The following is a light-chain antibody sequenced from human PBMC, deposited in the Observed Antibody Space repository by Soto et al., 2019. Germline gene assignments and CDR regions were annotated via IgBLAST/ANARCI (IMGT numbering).Light chain of an antibody. CDR3: QQYLTSPKT. CDR2: AAS. Sequence: ILMTQSPATLSVSPGERATLSCRASQSVSSYLAWYQQKPAQAPRLLIYAASRRAPGIPERFSGSGSGTDFTLTISRLEPEDFAVYYCQQYLTSPKTFGQGTKVDIK. V-gene: IGKV3-20*01. CDR1: QSVSSY. J-gene: IGKJ1*01.